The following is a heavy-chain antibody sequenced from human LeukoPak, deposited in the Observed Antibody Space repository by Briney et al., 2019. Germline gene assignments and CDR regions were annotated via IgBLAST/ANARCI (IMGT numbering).Heavy chain of an antibody. CDR1: GVSISSYY. Sequence: SETLSLTCTVSGVSISSYYWSWIRQPAGKGLEWIGRIYTSGSTNYNPSLKSRVTMSVDTSKNQFSLKLSSVTAADTAVYYCARWEQLVDRTYAFDIWGQGTMVTVSS. D-gene: IGHD6-13*01. CDR2: IYTSGST. CDR3: ARWEQLVDRTYAFDI. J-gene: IGHJ3*02. V-gene: IGHV4-4*07.